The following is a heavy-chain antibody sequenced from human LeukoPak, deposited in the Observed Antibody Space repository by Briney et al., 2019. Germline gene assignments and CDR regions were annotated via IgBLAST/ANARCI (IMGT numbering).Heavy chain of an antibody. CDR2: INHSGST. CDR1: GGSFSGYY. J-gene: IGHJ5*02. V-gene: IGHV4-34*01. Sequence: SETLSLTCAVYGGSFSGYYWSWIRQPPGKGLEWIGEINHSGSTNYNPSLKSRVTISVDTSKDQFSLKLSSVTAADTAVYYCARDYNWFDPWGQGTLVTVSS. CDR3: ARDYNWFDP.